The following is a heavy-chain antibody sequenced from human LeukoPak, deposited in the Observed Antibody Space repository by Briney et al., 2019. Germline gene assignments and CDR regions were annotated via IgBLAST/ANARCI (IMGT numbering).Heavy chain of an antibody. CDR3: ARDGVTAALNWFDP. CDR1: GGSFSGYY. D-gene: IGHD2-2*01. J-gene: IGHJ5*02. V-gene: IGHV4-34*01. CDR2: INHSGST. Sequence: SETLSLTCAVYGGSFSGYYWSWIRQPPGKGLEWIGEINHSGSTNYNPSLKSRVTISVDTSKNQFSLKLSSVTAADTAVYYCARDGVTAALNWFDPWGQGTLVTVSS.